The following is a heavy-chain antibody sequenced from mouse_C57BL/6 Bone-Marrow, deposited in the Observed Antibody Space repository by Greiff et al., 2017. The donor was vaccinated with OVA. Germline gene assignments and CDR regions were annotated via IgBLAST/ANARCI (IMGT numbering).Heavy chain of an antibody. J-gene: IGHJ4*01. D-gene: IGHD1-1*01. Sequence: EVQLQESGPELVKPGASVKIPCKASGYTFTDYNMDWVKQSHGKSLEWIGDINPNNGGTIYNQKFKGKATLTVDKSSSTAYMELRSLTSEDTAVYYCARKPYDGSSPYYYAMDYWGQGTSVTVSS. CDR2: INPNNGGT. CDR3: ARKPYDGSSPYYYAMDY. V-gene: IGHV1-18*01. CDR1: GYTFTDYN.